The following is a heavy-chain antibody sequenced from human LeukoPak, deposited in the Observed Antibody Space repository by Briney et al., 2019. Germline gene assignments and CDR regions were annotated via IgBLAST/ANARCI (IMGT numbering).Heavy chain of an antibody. D-gene: IGHD3-9*01. V-gene: IGHV4-34*01. CDR1: GGSFSGYY. CDR2: INHSGST. J-gene: IGHJ4*02. CDR3: ERGRNVLRYFDWLSFFDY. Sequence: PSETLSLTCAVYGGSFSGYYWSWIRQPPGKGLEWIGEINHSGSTNYNPSLKSRVTISVDTSKNQFSLKLSSVTAADTAVYYCERGRNVLRYFDWLSFFDYWGQGTLVTVSS.